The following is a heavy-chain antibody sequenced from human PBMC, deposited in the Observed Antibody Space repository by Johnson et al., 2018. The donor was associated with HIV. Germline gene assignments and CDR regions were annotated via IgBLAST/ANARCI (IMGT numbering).Heavy chain of an antibody. CDR3: AKDERAAAGTRGLDAFDI. Sequence: QVQLVESGGGVVQPGRSLRPSCAASGSTFSSYAMLWVRQAPGKGLECVAVISYDASNKYYADPLKGRCTISRDNSKNTLYLQMNSRRAEETAVYYCAKDERAAAGTRGLDAFDIWGQGTMVTVSS. CDR1: GSTFSSYA. CDR2: ISYDASNK. V-gene: IGHV3-30*04. J-gene: IGHJ3*02. D-gene: IGHD6-13*01.